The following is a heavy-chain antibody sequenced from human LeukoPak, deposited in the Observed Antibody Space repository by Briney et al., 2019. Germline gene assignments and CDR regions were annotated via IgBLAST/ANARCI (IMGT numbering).Heavy chain of an antibody. CDR2: ISAYNGNT. J-gene: IGHJ4*02. CDR1: GYIFTNYG. D-gene: IGHD3-9*01. V-gene: IGHV1-18*01. Sequence: ASVKVSCKASGYIFTNYGISWVRQAPGQGLEWMGWISAYNGNTNYAQKLQGRVTMTTDTSTSIAYMELRSLRSDDTAVYYCAREPTFDILTGYFFDYWGQGTLVTVSS. CDR3: AREPTFDILTGYFFDY.